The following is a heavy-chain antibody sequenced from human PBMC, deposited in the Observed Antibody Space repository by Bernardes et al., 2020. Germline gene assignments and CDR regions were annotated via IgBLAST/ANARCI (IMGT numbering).Heavy chain of an antibody. CDR1: GYTFTNYG. Sequence: ASMKVSCKASGYTFTNYGITWVRQAPGQGLEWMGWITAYNGNTNYAHKFQDRFTMTTDTSTSTAYMELRSLRSDDTAVYYCARDSDPKLRFLEWFEYWGQGTLVTVSS. CDR3: ARDSDPKLRFLEWFEY. CDR2: ITAYNGNT. J-gene: IGHJ4*02. V-gene: IGHV1-18*01. D-gene: IGHD3-3*01.